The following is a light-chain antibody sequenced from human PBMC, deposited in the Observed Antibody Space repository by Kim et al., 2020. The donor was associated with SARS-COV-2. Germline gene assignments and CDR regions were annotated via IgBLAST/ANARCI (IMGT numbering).Light chain of an antibody. CDR3: RQYGSSPYT. CDR2: GAS. CDR1: QSITNNY. J-gene: IGKJ2*01. V-gene: IGKV3-20*01. Sequence: EIVLTQSPGTLSLSPGERATLSCRASQSITNNYLAWYQQKPGQAPSLLIFGASSRATGIPDRFSGSGSETAFTLTITRLEPEDFAVYYCRQYGSSPYTFGQGTKLEI.